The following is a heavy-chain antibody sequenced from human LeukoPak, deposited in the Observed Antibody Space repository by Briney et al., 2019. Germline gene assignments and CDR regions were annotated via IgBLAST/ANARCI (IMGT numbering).Heavy chain of an antibody. CDR2: ISRSGSTI. Sequence: GGSLRLSCTASGFTFSSYEMNWVRQAPGKGLEWVSYISRSGSTIYYADSVKGRFTISRGNAKNSLYLQMNSLRAEDTAVYYCARGIGAAAHFDYWGQGTLVTVSS. V-gene: IGHV3-48*03. CDR1: GFTFSSYE. D-gene: IGHD6-13*01. CDR3: ARGIGAAAHFDY. J-gene: IGHJ4*02.